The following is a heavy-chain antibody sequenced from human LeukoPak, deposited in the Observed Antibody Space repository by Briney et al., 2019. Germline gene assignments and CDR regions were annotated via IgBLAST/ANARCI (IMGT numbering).Heavy chain of an antibody. CDR1: GFTFSSYG. CDR2: IWYDGSNK. Sequence: GRSLRLSCAASGFTFSSYGMHWVRQAPGKGLEWVAVIWYDGSNKYYADSVKGRFTISRDNSKNTLYLQMNSLRAEDTAVYYCARGDDSSYSDYWGQGTLVTVSS. J-gene: IGHJ4*02. D-gene: IGHD3-22*01. V-gene: IGHV3-33*01. CDR3: ARGDDSSYSDY.